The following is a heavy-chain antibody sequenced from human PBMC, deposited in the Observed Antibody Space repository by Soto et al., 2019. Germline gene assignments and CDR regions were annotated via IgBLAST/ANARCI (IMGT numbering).Heavy chain of an antibody. CDR1: GFTFSSYA. D-gene: IGHD6-6*01. CDR3: AKDLRPMYSSSQGDY. CDR2: INGSGGST. J-gene: IGHJ4*02. Sequence: GGSLRLSCAASGFTFSSYAMSWVRQAPGKGLEWVSTINGSGGSTYYADSVKGRFTISRDNSKNTLYLQMNSLRAEDTAVYYCAKDLRPMYSSSQGDYWGQGTLVTVSS. V-gene: IGHV3-23*01.